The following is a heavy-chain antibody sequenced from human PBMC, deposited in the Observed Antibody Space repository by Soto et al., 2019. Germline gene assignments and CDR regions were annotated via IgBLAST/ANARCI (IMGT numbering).Heavy chain of an antibody. J-gene: IGHJ4*02. Sequence: ASVKVSCKASGYTFTSYAMHWVRQAPGQRLEWMGWINAGNGNTKYSQKFQGRVTITRDTPASTAYMELSSLRSEDTAVYYCARPSMEDIVVVPAAFDYWGQGTLVTVSS. CDR2: INAGNGNT. D-gene: IGHD2-2*01. CDR1: GYTFTSYA. V-gene: IGHV1-3*01. CDR3: ARPSMEDIVVVPAAFDY.